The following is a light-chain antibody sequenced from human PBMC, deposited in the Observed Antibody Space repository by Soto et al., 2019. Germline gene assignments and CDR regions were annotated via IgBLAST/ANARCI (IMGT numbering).Light chain of an antibody. V-gene: IGKV1-5*03. Sequence: DIQMTQSPSTLSASVGDRVTITCRASQSISSWLAWYQQTPGKAPKLLIYKASNLETGVPSRFSGSGSGTEFTLTISCLQPEDFVTYYCQQFASLVTFGGGTKV. CDR1: QSISSW. J-gene: IGKJ4*01. CDR3: QQFASLVT. CDR2: KAS.